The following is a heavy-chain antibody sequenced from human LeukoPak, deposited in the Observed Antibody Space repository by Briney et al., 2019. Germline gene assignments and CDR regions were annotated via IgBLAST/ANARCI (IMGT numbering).Heavy chain of an antibody. D-gene: IGHD2-2*01. V-gene: IGHV3-74*01. J-gene: IGHJ3*02. CDR1: GFTFSSYW. CDR3: ELLSGAFDI. Sequence: GRSLRLSCAASGFTFSSYWMHWVRQAPGKGLVWVSRINTDGSSTSYADSVKGRFTISRDNAKNSLYLQMNSLRAEDTAVYYCELLSGAFDIWGQGTMVTVSS. CDR2: INTDGSST.